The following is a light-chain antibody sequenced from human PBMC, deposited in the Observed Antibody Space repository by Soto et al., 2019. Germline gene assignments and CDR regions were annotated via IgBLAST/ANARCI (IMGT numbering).Light chain of an antibody. CDR1: QSVATN. CDR3: QQYGSSIT. V-gene: IGKV3-20*01. CDR2: GTS. J-gene: IGKJ5*01. Sequence: EIVMTQSPATLSVSPGERATLSCRASQSVATNLAWYQQKPGQPPRLLIYGTSSRATGIPDRFSGSGSGTDFTLTISRLEPEDFAMFYCQQYGSSITFGQGTRLEIK.